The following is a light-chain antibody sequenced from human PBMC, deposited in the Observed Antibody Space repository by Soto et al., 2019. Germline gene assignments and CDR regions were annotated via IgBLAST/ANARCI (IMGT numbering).Light chain of an antibody. J-gene: IGLJ1*01. CDR3: SPYTSSSTYV. Sequence: QSVLTQPASVSGSPGQPITISCTGTRSDVGGYNYVYWHQQHPGKAPKLMIYDVTNRPSGVSDRFSGSKSGNTASLTISGLQAEDEADYYCSPYTSSSTYVFGAGTKVTVL. CDR1: RSDVGGYNY. V-gene: IGLV2-14*01. CDR2: DVT.